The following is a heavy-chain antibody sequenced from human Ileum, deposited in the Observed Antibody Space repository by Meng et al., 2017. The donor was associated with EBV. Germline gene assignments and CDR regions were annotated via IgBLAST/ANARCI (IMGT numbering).Heavy chain of an antibody. CDR1: GGSISRSDW. D-gene: IGHD3-22*01. CDR3: ASSDYYRSDY. CDR2: TSHSGST. V-gene: IGHV4-4*02. J-gene: IGHJ4*02. Sequence: QVRLQASGPGLVKPSETLSLPCAVSGGSISRSDWWSWVRQPPGKGLEWIGETSHSGSTNYSPSLKSRVTISLDKSKNQLSLKLNSVTAADTAVYYCASSDYYRSDYWGQGTLVTVSS.